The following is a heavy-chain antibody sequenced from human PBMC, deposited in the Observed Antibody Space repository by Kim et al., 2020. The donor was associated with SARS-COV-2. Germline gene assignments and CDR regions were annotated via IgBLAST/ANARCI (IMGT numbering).Heavy chain of an antibody. D-gene: IGHD2-2*02. J-gene: IGHJ4*01. CDR2: INHSGST. V-gene: IGHV4-34*01. CDR3: ARGGGYCSITSSYTPYHY. CDR1: GGSFSGYY. Sequence: SETLSLTCAVYGGSFSGYYWSWIRQPPGKGLEWIGEINHSGSTNYNPSLKSRVTISVDTSKNQFSLKLSSVTAADTAVYYCARGGGYCSITSSYTPYHY.